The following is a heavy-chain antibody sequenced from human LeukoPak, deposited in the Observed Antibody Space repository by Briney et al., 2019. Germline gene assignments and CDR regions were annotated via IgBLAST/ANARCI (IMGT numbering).Heavy chain of an antibody. V-gene: IGHV3-48*01. CDR1: GFTFSSYS. D-gene: IGHD1-26*01. J-gene: IGHJ3*02. CDR2: ISSSSSTI. Sequence: HPGGSLRLSCAASGFTFSSYSMNWVRQAPGKGLEWVSYISSSSSTIYYADSVKGRFTISRDNAKNSLYLQMNSLRAEDTAVYHCASLSYSGESAFDIWGQGTTVTVSS. CDR3: ASLSYSGESAFDI.